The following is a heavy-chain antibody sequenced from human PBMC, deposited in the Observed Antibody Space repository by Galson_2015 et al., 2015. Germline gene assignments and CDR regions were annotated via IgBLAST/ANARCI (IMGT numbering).Heavy chain of an antibody. D-gene: IGHD3-10*01. CDR2: IKQDGSEK. V-gene: IGHV3-7*01. CDR1: GFTFSIYW. Sequence: SLRLSCAASGFTFSIYWMTRVRQAPGKGLEWVANIKQDGSEKYYVDSVKGRFTISRDNAKNSLYLQMNSLRAEDTAVYYCARDRLYGSGSYYENDAFDIWGQGTMVTVSS. CDR3: ARDRLYGSGSYYENDAFDI. J-gene: IGHJ3*02.